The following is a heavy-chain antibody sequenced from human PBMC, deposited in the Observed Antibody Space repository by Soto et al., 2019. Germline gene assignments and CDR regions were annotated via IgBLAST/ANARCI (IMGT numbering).Heavy chain of an antibody. CDR1: GGSISSSSYY. Sequence: PSETLSLTCTVSGGSISSSSYYWGWIRQPPGKGLEWIGSIYYSGSTYYNPSLKSRVTISVDTSKNQFSLKLSSVTAADTAVYYFAGYFYYYYYGMDVWGKGTTVTVSS. CDR2: IYYSGST. CDR3: AGYFYYYYYGMDV. D-gene: IGHD2-2*03. V-gene: IGHV4-39*01. J-gene: IGHJ6*04.